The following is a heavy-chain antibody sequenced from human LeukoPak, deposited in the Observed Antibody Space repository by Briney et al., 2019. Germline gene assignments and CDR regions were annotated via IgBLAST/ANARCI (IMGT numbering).Heavy chain of an antibody. J-gene: IGHJ4*02. Sequence: GGSLGLSCAASGFTFSIYEMNWVRQSPGKGLECVSYISSSGSTIYYADSVKGRFTISRDNAKNSMYLQMNSLRAEDTAVYYCARELSAAAGCFDYWGQGTLVTVSS. CDR2: ISSSGSTI. D-gene: IGHD6-13*01. V-gene: IGHV3-48*03. CDR1: GFTFSIYE. CDR3: ARELSAAAGCFDY.